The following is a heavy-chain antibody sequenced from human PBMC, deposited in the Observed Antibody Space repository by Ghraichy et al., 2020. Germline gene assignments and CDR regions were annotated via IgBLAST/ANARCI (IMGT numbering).Heavy chain of an antibody. J-gene: IGHJ4*02. D-gene: IGHD3-22*01. CDR3: ARERSYYDSSGYISLPYYFDY. CDR2: ISSSGSTI. V-gene: IGHV3-48*03. Sequence: GGSLRLSCAASGFTFSSYEMNWVRQAPGKGLEWVSYISSSGSTIYYADSVKGRFTISRDNAKNSLYLQMNSLRAEDTAVYYCARERSYYDSSGYISLPYYFDYWGQGTLVTVSS. CDR1: GFTFSSYE.